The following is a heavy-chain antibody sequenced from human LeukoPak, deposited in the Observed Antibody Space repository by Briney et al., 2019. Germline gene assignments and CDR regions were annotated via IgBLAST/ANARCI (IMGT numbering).Heavy chain of an antibody. D-gene: IGHD6-13*01. V-gene: IGHV4-34*01. CDR1: GGSFSGYH. CDR3: ARQARIAAAGTRFDP. J-gene: IGHJ5*02. CDR2: INHSGST. Sequence: SETLSLTCAVYGGSFSGYHWSWIRQPPGKGLEWIGEINHSGSTNYNPSLKSRVTISVDTSKNQFSLKLSSVTAADTAVYYCARQARIAAAGTRFDPWGQGTLVTVSS.